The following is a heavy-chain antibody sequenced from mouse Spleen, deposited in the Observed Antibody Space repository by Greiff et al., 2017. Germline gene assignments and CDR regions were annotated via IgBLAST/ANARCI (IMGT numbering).Heavy chain of an antibody. CDR1: GFTFSSYA. J-gene: IGHJ3*01. CDR3: ARQGDYYGSSYWFAY. D-gene: IGHD1-1*01. V-gene: IGHV5-9-3*01. CDR2: ISSGGSYT. Sequence: EVKLVESGGGLVKPGGSLKLSCAASGFTFSSYAMSWVRQTPEQRLEWVATISSGGSYTYYPDSVKGRFTISRDNAKNTLYLQMSSLRSEDTAMYYCARQGDYYGSSYWFAYWGQGTLVTVSA.